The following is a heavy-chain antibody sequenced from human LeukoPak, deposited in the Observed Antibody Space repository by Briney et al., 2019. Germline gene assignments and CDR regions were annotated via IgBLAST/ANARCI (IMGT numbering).Heavy chain of an antibody. CDR3: AKVPLPFDYCSGDSCWFDP. D-gene: IGHD2-15*01. V-gene: IGHV3-66*01. Sequence: GGSLRLSCAASGFTVSSNYMSWVRQAPGKGLEWVSVIYSGGSTYYADSVKGRFTISRDNSKNTLYLQMNSLRAEDTAVYYCAKVPLPFDYCSGDSCWFDPWGQGTLVTVSS. J-gene: IGHJ5*02. CDR1: GFTVSSNY. CDR2: IYSGGST.